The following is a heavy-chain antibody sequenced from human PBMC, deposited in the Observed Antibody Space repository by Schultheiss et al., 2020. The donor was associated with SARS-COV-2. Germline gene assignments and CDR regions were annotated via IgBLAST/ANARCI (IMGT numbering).Heavy chain of an antibody. V-gene: IGHV1-2*06. D-gene: IGHD3-16*02. CDR3: ARVAGEITFGGVIVTTFDY. Sequence: ASVKVSCKASGYTFTGYYMHWVRQAPGQGLEWMGRINPNSGGTNYAQKFQGRVTMTRDTSISTAYMELSRLRSDDTAVYYCARVAGEITFGGVIVTTFDYWGQGTLVTVSS. CDR2: INPNSGGT. CDR1: GYTFTGYY. J-gene: IGHJ4*02.